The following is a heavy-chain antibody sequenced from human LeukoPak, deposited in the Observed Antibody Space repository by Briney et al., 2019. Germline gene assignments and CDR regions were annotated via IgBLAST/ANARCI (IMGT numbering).Heavy chain of an antibody. Sequence: GGSLRLSCAASGFTFSSYWMHWVRQAPGKGLEWVANIKQDGSEKYYVDSVKGRFTISRDNAKNSLYLQMNSLRAEDTAVYYCARGLRYSTGWYYFDSWGQGTLVTVSS. D-gene: IGHD6-19*01. V-gene: IGHV3-7*01. CDR3: ARGLRYSTGWYYFDS. CDR2: IKQDGSEK. J-gene: IGHJ4*02. CDR1: GFTFSSYW.